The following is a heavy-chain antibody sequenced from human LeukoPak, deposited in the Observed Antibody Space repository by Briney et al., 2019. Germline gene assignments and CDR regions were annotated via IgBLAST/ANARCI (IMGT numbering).Heavy chain of an antibody. D-gene: IGHD2-15*01. CDR3: ATSARTYIGSSLDY. V-gene: IGHV3-7*01. Sequence: GGSLRLSCATSGFTFSNYYMSWVRQAPGKGLEWVANINQDTSDKYYLDPVKGRFTISRDNAKNTLYLQMNSLRAEDTALYYCATSARTYIGSSLDYWGQGTLVTVSS. CDR1: GFTFSNYY. CDR2: INQDTSDK. J-gene: IGHJ4*02.